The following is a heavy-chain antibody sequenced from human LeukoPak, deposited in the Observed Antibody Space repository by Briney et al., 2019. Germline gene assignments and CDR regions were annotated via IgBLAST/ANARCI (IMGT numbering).Heavy chain of an antibody. CDR3: ARVPRSIIAVAGVRNYWYFDL. CDR2: IYYTGST. D-gene: IGHD6-19*01. Sequence: SETLSLPCTVSGGSISSSTYYWGWIRQPPGKGLEWIGTIYYTGSTYYNPSLKSRVTISVDTSKNQFSLKLSSVTAADTAVYYCARVPRSIIAVAGVRNYWYFDLWGRGTLVTVSS. V-gene: IGHV4-39*07. CDR1: GGSISSSTYY. J-gene: IGHJ2*01.